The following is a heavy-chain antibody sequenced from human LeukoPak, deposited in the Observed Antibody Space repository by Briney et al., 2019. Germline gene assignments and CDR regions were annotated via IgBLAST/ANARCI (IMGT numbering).Heavy chain of an antibody. Sequence: PSETLSLTCTVSGGSISSSSYYWGWIRQPPGKGLEWIGSIYYSGSTYYNPSLKSRVTISVDTSKHQFSLKLSSVTAADTAVYYCASLNYVYYYYYMDVWGKGTTVTVSS. J-gene: IGHJ6*03. CDR3: ASLNYVYYYYYMDV. V-gene: IGHV4-39*01. D-gene: IGHD4-11*01. CDR2: IYYSGST. CDR1: GGSISSSSYY.